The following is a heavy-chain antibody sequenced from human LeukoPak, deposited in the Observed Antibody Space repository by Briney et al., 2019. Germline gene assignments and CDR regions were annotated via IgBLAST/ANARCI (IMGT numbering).Heavy chain of an antibody. CDR3: AKLGDYGSGSYNY. CDR1: GFTFSSYG. J-gene: IGHJ4*02. V-gene: IGHV3-30*18. D-gene: IGHD3-10*01. Sequence: GGSPRLSCAASGFTFSSYGMHWVRQAPGKGLEWVAVISYDGSNKYYADSVKGRFTISRDNSKNTLYLQMNSLRAEDTAVYYCAKLGDYGSGSYNYWGQGTLVTVSS. CDR2: ISYDGSNK.